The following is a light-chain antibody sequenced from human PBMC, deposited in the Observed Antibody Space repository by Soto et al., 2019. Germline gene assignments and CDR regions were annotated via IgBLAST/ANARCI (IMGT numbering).Light chain of an antibody. J-gene: IGKJ5*01. CDR3: QQRSNWPPEVT. Sequence: EIVLTQSPATLSSSPGERATLACRASQIVSSYLAWYQQKPGQAPRLLIYDASNRATGIPARFSGSGSGTDFTLTISSLEPEDFAVYYCQQRSNWPPEVTFGQGTRLEIK. CDR1: QIVSSY. V-gene: IGKV3-11*01. CDR2: DAS.